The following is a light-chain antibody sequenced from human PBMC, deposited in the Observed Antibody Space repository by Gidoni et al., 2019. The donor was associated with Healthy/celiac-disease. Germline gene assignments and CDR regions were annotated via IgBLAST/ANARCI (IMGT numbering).Light chain of an antibody. V-gene: IGKV4-1*01. CDR1: QSVLYSSNNKNY. Sequence: DIVMTQPPDPLAVSLGERATINCKSSQSVLYSSNNKNYLAWYQQKPGQPPKLLIYWASTRESGVPDRFSGSGSGTDFTLTISSLQAEDVAVYYCQQYYSTPRGFGGGTKVEIK. J-gene: IGKJ4*01. CDR3: QQYYSTPRG. CDR2: WAS.